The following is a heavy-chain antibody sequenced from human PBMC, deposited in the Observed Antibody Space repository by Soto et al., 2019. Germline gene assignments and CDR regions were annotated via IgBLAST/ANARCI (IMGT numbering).Heavy chain of an antibody. CDR3: QVVITAVGNY. Sequence: SETLSLTCAVYRGSFSGYYWIWIRQPPGKGLEWIGEINHDGSTNYNPSLKSRVTISVDTSKNQFSLKLSSVTAADTAVYYCQVVITAVGNYWGQGTLVTVSS. D-gene: IGHD2-15*01. CDR2: INHDGST. CDR1: RGSFSGYY. V-gene: IGHV4-34*01. J-gene: IGHJ4*02.